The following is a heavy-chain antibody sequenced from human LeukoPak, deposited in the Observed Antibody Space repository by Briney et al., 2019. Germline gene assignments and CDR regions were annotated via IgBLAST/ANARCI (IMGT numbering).Heavy chain of an antibody. Sequence: SVKVSCKTSGYPFPTYEINWVRPAAGQGLEWMGWVHPDTGYADYAQKFQGRVTMTSDTSISTAYMELSSLRSDDTAVYFCARGPRNDPWGQGTLVTVSS. J-gene: IGHJ5*02. CDR1: GYPFPTYE. D-gene: IGHD1-14*01. V-gene: IGHV1-8*01. CDR2: VHPDTGYA. CDR3: ARGPRNDP.